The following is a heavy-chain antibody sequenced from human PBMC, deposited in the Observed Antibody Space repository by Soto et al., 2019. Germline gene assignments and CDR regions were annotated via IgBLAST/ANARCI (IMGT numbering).Heavy chain of an antibody. CDR2: ISAHNGNT. V-gene: IGHV1-18*01. D-gene: IGHD1-1*01. CDR1: GYAFTTYG. CDR3: ARGRYGDY. J-gene: IGHJ4*02. Sequence: QVHLVQSGAAVKKPGASVKVYCQGSGYAFTTYGITWVRQAPGQGLEWMGWISAHNGNTNYAQKLQGRVTVTRDTSTSTAYMELRSLRYDDTAVYYCARGRYGDYWGQGALVTVSS.